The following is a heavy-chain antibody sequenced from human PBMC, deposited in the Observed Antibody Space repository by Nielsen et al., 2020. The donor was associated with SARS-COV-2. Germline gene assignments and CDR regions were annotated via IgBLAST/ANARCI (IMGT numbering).Heavy chain of an antibody. J-gene: IGHJ5*02. D-gene: IGHD1-1*01. CDR3: LQGGAS. V-gene: IGHV3-7*05. Sequence: GGSLRLSCAASGFSFSTSWMNWVRQGPGKRLEWVANIHPDGSVKRHVDSVMGRFTISRDNARDSLYLQMNNLRAEDTAIYYCLQGGASWSQGTLVTVSS. CDR1: GFSFSTSW. CDR2: IHPDGSVK.